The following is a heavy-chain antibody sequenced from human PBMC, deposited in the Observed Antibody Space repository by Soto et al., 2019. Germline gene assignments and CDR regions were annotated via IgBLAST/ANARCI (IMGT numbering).Heavy chain of an antibody. CDR3: AKDQVGDHTSGWQGAFDT. CDR1: GFTFSSYA. CDR2: VSRSGEYT. D-gene: IGHD6-19*01. V-gene: IGHV3-23*01. J-gene: IGHJ3*02. Sequence: GGSLRLSCATSGFTFSSYAMSWVRQAPGKGLEWVSAVSRSGEYTYYTDSAKGRFTISRDNSKKTLYLQMNSLRAEDTAVYSCAKDQVGDHTSGWQGAFDTWGQGTVVTVSS.